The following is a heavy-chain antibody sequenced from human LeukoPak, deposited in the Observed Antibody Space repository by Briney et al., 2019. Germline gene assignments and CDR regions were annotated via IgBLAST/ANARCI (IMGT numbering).Heavy chain of an antibody. V-gene: IGHV4-38-2*01. CDR1: GYSISSGFY. J-gene: IGHJ4*02. CDR3: ARGGNFAF. Sequence: SETLSLTCAVSGYSISSGFYWGWIRPPPGKGLEWIGSINHSGSTYYNPSLKSRVTTSIDTSKNHFSLNLSSVTAADTAMYYCARGGNFAFWGQGTLVTVSS. CDR2: INHSGST.